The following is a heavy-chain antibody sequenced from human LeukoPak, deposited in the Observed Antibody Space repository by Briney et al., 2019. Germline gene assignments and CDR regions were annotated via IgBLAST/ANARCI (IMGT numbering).Heavy chain of an antibody. Sequence: ASVKVSCKASGYTFISYGISWVRQAPGQGLEWMGWISAYNGNTNYAQKLQGRVTMTTDTSTSTAYMELRSLRSDDTAVYYCARDGADIVVVVAATPGWFDPWGQGTLVTVSS. CDR3: ARDGADIVVVVAATPGWFDP. CDR1: GYTFISYG. D-gene: IGHD2-15*01. CDR2: ISAYNGNT. J-gene: IGHJ5*02. V-gene: IGHV1-18*01.